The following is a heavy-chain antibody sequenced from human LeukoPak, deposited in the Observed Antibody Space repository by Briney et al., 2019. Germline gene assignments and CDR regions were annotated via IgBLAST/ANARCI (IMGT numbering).Heavy chain of an antibody. Sequence: PSETLSLTCAVYGGSFSGYYWSWIRQPPGKGLEWIGEINHSGSTNYNPSLKSRVTISVDTSKNQVSLKLSSVTAADTAVYYCARGEDGYNGDWGQGTLVTVSS. CDR2: INHSGST. CDR1: GGSFSGYY. D-gene: IGHD5-24*01. J-gene: IGHJ4*02. V-gene: IGHV4-34*01. CDR3: ARGEDGYNGD.